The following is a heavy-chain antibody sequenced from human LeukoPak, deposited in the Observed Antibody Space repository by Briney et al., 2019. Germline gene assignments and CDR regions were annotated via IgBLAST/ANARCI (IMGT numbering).Heavy chain of an antibody. CDR1: GGTFSSYA. CDR3: ARGRGDYVLNWFDP. Sequence: ASVKVSCKASGGTFSSYAISWVRQAHGQGLEWMGGIIPIFGTANYAQKFQGRVTITADESTSTAYMELSSLRSEDTAVYYCARGRGDYVLNWFDPWGQGTLVTVSS. D-gene: IGHD4-17*01. CDR2: IIPIFGTA. V-gene: IGHV1-69*13. J-gene: IGHJ5*02.